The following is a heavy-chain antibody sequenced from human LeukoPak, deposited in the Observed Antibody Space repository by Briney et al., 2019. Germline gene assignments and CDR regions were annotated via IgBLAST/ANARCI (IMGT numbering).Heavy chain of an antibody. D-gene: IGHD3-22*01. V-gene: IGHV3-74*01. Sequence: VSRINSDGSSTSYADSVKGRFTISRDNAKNTLYLQMNSLRAEDTAVYYCARGLSSGYYLNVWGQGTTVTVSS. CDR3: ARGLSSGYYLNV. J-gene: IGHJ6*02. CDR2: INSDGSST.